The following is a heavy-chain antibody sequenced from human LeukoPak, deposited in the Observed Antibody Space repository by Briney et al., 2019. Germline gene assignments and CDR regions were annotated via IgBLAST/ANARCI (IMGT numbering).Heavy chain of an antibody. CDR3: ARARFGSPGADY. CDR1: GFTFSNYW. D-gene: IGHD2-8*02. CDR2: IKQDGSEV. Sequence: PGGSLRLSCAASGFTFSNYWMTWVRQAPGKGLEWVANIKQDGSEVYYVDSVKGRFTISRDNAKNSLYLQMNSLRVDDTAVYYCARARFGSPGADYWGQGTLVNVSS. V-gene: IGHV3-7*01. J-gene: IGHJ4*02.